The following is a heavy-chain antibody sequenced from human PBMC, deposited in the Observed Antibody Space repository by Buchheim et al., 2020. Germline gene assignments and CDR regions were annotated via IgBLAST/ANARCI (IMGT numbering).Heavy chain of an antibody. V-gene: IGHV3-23*04. CDR2: ISGSGGST. Sequence: VQLVESGGGVVQPGRSLRLSCAASGFTFSSYAMHWVRQAPGKGLEWVSAISGSGGSTYYADSVKGRFTISRDNSKNTLYLQMNSLRAEDTAVYYCAKAGEYCTNGVCYLYYFDYWGQGTL. D-gene: IGHD2-8*01. CDR1: GFTFSSYA. J-gene: IGHJ4*02. CDR3: AKAGEYCTNGVCYLYYFDY.